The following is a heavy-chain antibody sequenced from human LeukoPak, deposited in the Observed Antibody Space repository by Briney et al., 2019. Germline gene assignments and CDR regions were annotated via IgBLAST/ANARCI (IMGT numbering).Heavy chain of an antibody. D-gene: IGHD6-19*01. J-gene: IGHJ4*02. V-gene: IGHV1-8*01. CDR1: GYTFTSYD. CDR3: ARKSTPSSGWTPFDY. Sequence: ASVKVSCKASGYTFTSYDINWVRQATGQGLEWMGWMNPNSGNTGYAQKFQGRVTMTRNSSISTAYMELSSLRSEDTAVYYCARKSTPSSGWTPFDYWGQGTLVTVSS. CDR2: MNPNSGNT.